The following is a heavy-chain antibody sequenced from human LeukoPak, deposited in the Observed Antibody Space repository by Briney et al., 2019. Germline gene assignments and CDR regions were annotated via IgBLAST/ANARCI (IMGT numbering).Heavy chain of an antibody. D-gene: IGHD5-18*01. CDR3: ARGVYSYGLGGMDV. Sequence: SETLSLTCTVSGGSISSSSYYWGWMRHPPGKGLEGIVSIYYSGNTYYNPSLKSRVTISVDTSKNQFSLKLSSVTAADTAVYYCARGVYSYGLGGMDVWGKGTTVTVSS. CDR1: GGSISSSSYY. V-gene: IGHV4-39*01. J-gene: IGHJ6*03. CDR2: IYYSGNT.